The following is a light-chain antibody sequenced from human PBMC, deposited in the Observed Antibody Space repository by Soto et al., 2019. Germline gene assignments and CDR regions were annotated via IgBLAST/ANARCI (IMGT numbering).Light chain of an antibody. J-gene: IGKJ4*01. V-gene: IGKV2-28*01. CDR2: LGS. CDR3: MQALQTPLT. CDR1: QSLLHSNGYNY. Sequence: DIVMTQSPLSLTVTPGEPASISCRSSQSLLHSNGYNYLDWYLQKQGQXPQXXIYLGSNRASGVPDRFSGSGSGTDFTMKISRVEAEDVGVYYCMQALQTPLTFGGGTKVDIK.